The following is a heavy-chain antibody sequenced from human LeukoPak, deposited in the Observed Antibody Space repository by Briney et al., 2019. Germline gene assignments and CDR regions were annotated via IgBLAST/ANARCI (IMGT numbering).Heavy chain of an antibody. CDR1: GFTFSSYE. CDR3: ARDASPRGFDY. D-gene: IGHD3-10*01. J-gene: IGHJ4*02. Sequence: PGGSLRLSCAASGFTFSSYEMNWVRQAPGKGLEWVSYISSSGSNIYYADSVKGRFTISRDNAKNSLYLQMNSLRAEDTAVYYCARDASPRGFDYWVQGTLVTVSS. V-gene: IGHV3-48*03. CDR2: ISSSGSNI.